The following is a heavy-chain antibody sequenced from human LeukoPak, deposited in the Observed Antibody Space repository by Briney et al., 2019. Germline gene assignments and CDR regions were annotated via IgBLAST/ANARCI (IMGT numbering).Heavy chain of an antibody. CDR3: ARDGGSLYSSSWYFGY. Sequence: ASVEVSCKASGYTFTSYYMHWVRQAPGQGLEWMGIINPSGGSTSYAQKFQGRVTMTRDTSTSTVYMELSSLRSEDTAVYYCARDGGSLYSSSWYFGYWGQGTLVTVSS. J-gene: IGHJ4*02. CDR1: GYTFTSYY. D-gene: IGHD6-13*01. CDR2: INPSGGST. V-gene: IGHV1-46*01.